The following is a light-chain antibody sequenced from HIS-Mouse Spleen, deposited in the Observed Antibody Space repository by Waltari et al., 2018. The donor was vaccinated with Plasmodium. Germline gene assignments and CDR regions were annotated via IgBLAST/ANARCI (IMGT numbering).Light chain of an antibody. CDR3: QQYNNWSFT. CDR2: GAS. Sequence: EIVMTQSPATLSVSPGERATLSCRASQSVSSNLAWYQQKPGQAPRLLIYGASTRATGIPARFRCSGSGTEFTLTISSLQSEDFAVYCCQQYNNWSFTVGPGTKVDIK. J-gene: IGKJ3*01. V-gene: IGKV3-15*01. CDR1: QSVSSN.